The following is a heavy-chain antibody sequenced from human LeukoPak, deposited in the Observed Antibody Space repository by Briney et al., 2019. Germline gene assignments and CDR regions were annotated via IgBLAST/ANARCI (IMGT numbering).Heavy chain of an antibody. CDR1: GFTFSSYS. J-gene: IGHJ4*02. V-gene: IGHV3-21*01. CDR3: AEEEGNTLGDY. D-gene: IGHD7-27*01. Sequence: GGSLRLSCAASGFTFSSYSMSWVRQAPGKGLEWVSSISSSSSYIFYADSVKGRFTISRDNAKNSLYLQMNSLRAEDTAVYYCAEEEGNTLGDYWGQGTLVTVSS. CDR2: ISSSSSYI.